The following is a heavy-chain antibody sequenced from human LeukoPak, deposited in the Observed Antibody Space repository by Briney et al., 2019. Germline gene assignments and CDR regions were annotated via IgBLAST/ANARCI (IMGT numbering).Heavy chain of an antibody. CDR3: ARGDSKTDY. CDR2: ISYDGRNQ. J-gene: IGHJ4*02. V-gene: IGHV3-30*04. D-gene: IGHD3-16*01. CDR1: GFTFNSYS. Sequence: GGSLRLSCAASGFTFNSYSMHWARQAPGKGLEWMAVISYDGRNQYYADSVKGRFTISRDSSKNTHYLQMNSLRAEDTAVYYCARGDSKTDYWGQGTLVTVSS.